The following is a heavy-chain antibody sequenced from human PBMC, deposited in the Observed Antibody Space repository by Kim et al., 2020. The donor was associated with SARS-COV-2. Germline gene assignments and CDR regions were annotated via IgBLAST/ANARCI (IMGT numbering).Heavy chain of an antibody. J-gene: IGHJ5*02. V-gene: IGHV3-23*01. Sequence: GGSLRLSCAASGFTFSSYAMSWVRQAPGKGLEWVSAISGSGGSTYYADSVKGRFTISRDNSKNTLYLQMNSLRAEDTAVYYCAKDSKYYHGSGTDWFDPWGQGTLVTVSS. CDR1: GFTFSSYA. D-gene: IGHD3-10*01. CDR2: ISGSGGST. CDR3: AKDSKYYHGSGTDWFDP.